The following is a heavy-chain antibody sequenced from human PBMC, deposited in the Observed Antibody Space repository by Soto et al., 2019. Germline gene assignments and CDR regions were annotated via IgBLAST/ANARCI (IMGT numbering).Heavy chain of an antibody. CDR1: GGSISGSY. V-gene: IGHV4-59*01. D-gene: IGHD6-19*01. CDR3: ARSVAVPGAHIDY. J-gene: IGHJ4*02. CDR2: VYYTGST. Sequence: SETLSLTCSVSGGSISGSYWSWIRQSPGKGLEWLGYVYYTGSTNYSSSLRSRVSISVDTSKNEFSLRLGSVTAADTAVYFCARSVAVPGAHIDYWGQGTQVTVSS.